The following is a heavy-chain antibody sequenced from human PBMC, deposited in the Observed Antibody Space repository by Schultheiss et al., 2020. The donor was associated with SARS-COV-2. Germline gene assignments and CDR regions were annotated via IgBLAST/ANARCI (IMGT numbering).Heavy chain of an antibody. CDR3: ARERGALQPRAFDI. V-gene: IGHV4-4*07. CDR1: GGSISSYY. CDR2: IYTSGST. J-gene: IGHJ3*02. Sequence: SETLSLTCTVSGGSISSYYWGWIRQPAGKGLEWIGRIYTSGSTNYNPSLKSRVTISVDTSKNQFSLQLNSVTPEDTAVYYCARERGALQPRAFDIWGQGTMVTVSS. D-gene: IGHD1-1*01.